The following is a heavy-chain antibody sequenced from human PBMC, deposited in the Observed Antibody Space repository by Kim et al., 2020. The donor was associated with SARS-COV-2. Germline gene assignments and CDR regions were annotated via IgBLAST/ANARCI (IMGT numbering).Heavy chain of an antibody. CDR2: ITGGGTET. J-gene: IGHJ4*02. D-gene: IGHD2-15*01. CDR3: TKRDVPDGGNLVIAFFDA. CDR1: GFTFNNYV. Sequence: GGSLRLSCAASGFTFNNYVMNWVRQAPGKGLECVSGITGGGTETYYADSVKGRFTISRDNSRNTLYLQMKNLTAEDTAVYYCTKRDVPDGGNLVIAFFDAWGPGTLVTVAS. V-gene: IGHV3-23*01.